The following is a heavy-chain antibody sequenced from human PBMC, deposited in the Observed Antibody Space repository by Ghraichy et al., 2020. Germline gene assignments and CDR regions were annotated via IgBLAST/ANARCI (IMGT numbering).Heavy chain of an antibody. J-gene: IGHJ4*02. V-gene: IGHV3-30*02. Sequence: GGSLRLSCAASGFTFSTYGMHWVRQAPGKGLEWVTVIRDGGSNKYYADSVKGRFTISRDNSKNTLYLQMNSLRAEDTAVYYCARDFSNSWLYYFDASGQGALVTDPS. CDR1: GFTFSTYG. CDR2: IRDGGSNK. D-gene: IGHD6-13*01. CDR3: ARDFSNSWLYYFDA.